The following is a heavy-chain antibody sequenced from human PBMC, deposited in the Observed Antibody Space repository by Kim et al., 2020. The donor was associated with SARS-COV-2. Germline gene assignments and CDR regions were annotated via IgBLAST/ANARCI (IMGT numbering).Heavy chain of an antibody. CDR1: GITLSNYW. J-gene: IGHJ4*02. CDR2: IKRDGGLT. Sequence: GGSLRLSCAASGITLSNYWVHWVRQAPGKGLVWVSRIKRDGGLTFYADSVKGRFTISRDNAKNTVYLHISTLTVDDTAVYFCARDFDRVDNWGQGTLVTVSA. V-gene: IGHV3-74*01. CDR3: ARDFDRVDN.